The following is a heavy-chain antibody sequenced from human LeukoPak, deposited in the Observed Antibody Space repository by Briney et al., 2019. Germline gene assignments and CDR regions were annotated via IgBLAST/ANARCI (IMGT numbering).Heavy chain of an antibody. Sequence: ASVKVSCKAFGYTFTSNYMHWVRQAPGQGPEWMGVISPSGGSTTYAQKFQGRVTMTADTSTDTVFMGLGSLRSEDTAVYYCATEGKMVRGVYTDYWGQGTLVTVSS. CDR2: ISPSGGST. J-gene: IGHJ4*02. CDR3: ATEGKMVRGVYTDY. V-gene: IGHV1-46*01. CDR1: GYTFTSNY. D-gene: IGHD3-10*01.